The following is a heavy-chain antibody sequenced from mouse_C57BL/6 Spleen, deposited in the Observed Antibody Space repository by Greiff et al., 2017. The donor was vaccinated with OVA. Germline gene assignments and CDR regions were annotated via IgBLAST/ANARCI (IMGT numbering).Heavy chain of an antibody. D-gene: IGHD1-1*01. J-gene: IGHJ4*01. CDR3: ARHEKAHYYGSSYAMDY. CDR1: GYTFTEYT. Sequence: VQLQQSGAELVKPGASVKLSCKASGYTFTEYTIHWVKQRSGPGLEWIGWIYPGSGSIKHKEKFKAKATLTAAKSSRTVYIELSRLTSEDSAVYFCARHEKAHYYGSSYAMDYWGQGTSVTVSS. CDR2: IYPGSGSI. V-gene: IGHV1-62-2*01.